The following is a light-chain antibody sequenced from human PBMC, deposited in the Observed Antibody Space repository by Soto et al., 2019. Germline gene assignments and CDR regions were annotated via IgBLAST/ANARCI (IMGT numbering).Light chain of an antibody. CDR3: QQDYSTPRT. J-gene: IGKJ1*01. CDR2: WAS. Sequence: DIVMTQSPDSLAVSLGERATINCKSSKSVLYSSNNKNYLAWYQQKPGQPPKLLIYWASTRESGVPDRFSGSGSGTDFTLSISSLQAEDVAVYYCQQDYSTPRTFGQGTKVEIK. V-gene: IGKV4-1*01. CDR1: KSVLYSSNNKNY.